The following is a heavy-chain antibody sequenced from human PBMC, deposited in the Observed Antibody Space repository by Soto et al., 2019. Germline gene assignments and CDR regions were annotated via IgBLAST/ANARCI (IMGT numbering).Heavy chain of an antibody. J-gene: IGHJ5*02. D-gene: IGHD3-3*01. CDR3: ARHPRDFWSGYPNWFDP. Sequence: PGGSLRLSCVGSGFTFSDFYMNWVRQAPGKGLEWVSSISSSSSYIYYADSVKGRFTISRDNAKNSLYLQMNSLRAEDTAVYYCARHPRDFWSGYPNWFDPWGQGTLVTVSS. CDR1: GFTFSDFY. V-gene: IGHV3-21*01. CDR2: ISSSSSYI.